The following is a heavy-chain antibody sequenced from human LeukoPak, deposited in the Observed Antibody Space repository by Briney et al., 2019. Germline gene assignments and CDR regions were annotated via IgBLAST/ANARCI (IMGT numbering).Heavy chain of an antibody. J-gene: IGHJ4*02. Sequence: GGSLRLSCAASGFTFSDYYMSWIRQAPGKGLEWVSYISSSGSTIYYADSVKGRFTISRDNSKNTVYLQVNSLRAEDTAVYYCAKTTTGYSSGRYPGWPVDYWGQGTLVTVSS. CDR2: ISSSGSTI. D-gene: IGHD6-19*01. CDR1: GFTFSDYY. V-gene: IGHV3-11*01. CDR3: AKTTTGYSSGRYPGWPVDY.